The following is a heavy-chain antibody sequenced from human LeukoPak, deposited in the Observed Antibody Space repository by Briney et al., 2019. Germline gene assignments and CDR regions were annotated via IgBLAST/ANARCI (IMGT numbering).Heavy chain of an antibody. J-gene: IGHJ6*02. Sequence: PSETLSLTCTDSGGSISSYYWSWIRQPPEKGLEWIGYIYYSGSTNYNPSLKSRVTISVDTSKNQFSLKLSSVTAADTAVYYCAREGLRYYYYGMDVWGQGTTVTVSS. CDR1: GGSISSYY. CDR3: AREGLRYYYYGMDV. V-gene: IGHV4-59*01. D-gene: IGHD4-17*01. CDR2: IYYSGST.